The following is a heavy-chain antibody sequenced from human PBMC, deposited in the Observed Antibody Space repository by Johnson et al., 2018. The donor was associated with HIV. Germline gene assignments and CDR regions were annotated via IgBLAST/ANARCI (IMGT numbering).Heavy chain of an antibody. J-gene: IGHJ3*02. CDR2: IRYDGSNK. CDR1: GFTFSSYG. V-gene: IGHV3-30*02. D-gene: IGHD2-2*01. Sequence: QVQLVESGGGVVQPGGSLRLSCAASGFTFSSYGMHWVRQALGKGLAWVAFIRYDGSNKYYVDSVKGRFSISRDNSKNTLYVQMNSLGAEDTAVYYCAKGGGTSGAAVLVAFDIWGQGTMVTVSS. CDR3: AKGGGTSGAAVLVAFDI.